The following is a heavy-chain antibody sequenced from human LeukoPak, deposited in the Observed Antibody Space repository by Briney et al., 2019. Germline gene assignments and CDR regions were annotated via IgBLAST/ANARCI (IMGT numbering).Heavy chain of an antibody. CDR3: ARSHYGSESYLRRHHPNFYFDS. V-gene: IGHV4-39*07. J-gene: IGHJ4*02. D-gene: IGHD3-10*01. CDR2: IYYGGST. CDR1: GASTGSRTYY. Sequence: SSETLSLTCTVSGASTGSRTYYWDWFRQPPGKGLEWIGNIYYGGSTHYNPSLKSRVTISVDTSKNQFSLKLTSVTAADTAVYFCARSHYGSESYLRRHHPNFYFDSWGQGTLVTVSS.